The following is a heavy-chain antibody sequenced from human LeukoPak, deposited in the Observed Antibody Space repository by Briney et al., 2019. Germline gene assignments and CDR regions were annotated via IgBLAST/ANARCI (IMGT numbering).Heavy chain of an antibody. J-gene: IGHJ6*02. CDR3: ARLAAAGTVVYYGMDV. D-gene: IGHD6-13*01. CDR1: GYSFITYW. CDR2: IYPGDSDT. Sequence: GESLKISCKGSGYSFITYWIGWVRLMPGKGLEWMGIIYPGDSDTRYSPSFQGQVTISVDKSISTAYLQWSSLKASDTVMYYCARLAAAGTVVYYGMDVWGQGTAVTVSS. V-gene: IGHV5-51*01.